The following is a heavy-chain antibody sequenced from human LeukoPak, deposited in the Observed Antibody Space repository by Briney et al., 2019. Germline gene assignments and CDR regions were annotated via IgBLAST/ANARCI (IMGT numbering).Heavy chain of an antibody. V-gene: IGHV1-2*02. D-gene: IGHD3-22*01. CDR1: GYTFTGYY. CDR2: INPNSGGT. CDR3: ASNYYDSSGYCNY. J-gene: IGHJ4*02. Sequence: ASVKVSCKASGYTFTGYYMHWVRQAPGQGLEWMGWINPNSGGTSYAQKFQGRVTMTRDTSISTAYMELSRLRSDDTAVYYCASNYYDSSGYCNYWGQGTLVTVSS.